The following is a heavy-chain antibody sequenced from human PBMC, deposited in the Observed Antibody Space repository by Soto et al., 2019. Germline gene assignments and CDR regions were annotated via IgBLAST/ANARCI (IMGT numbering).Heavy chain of an antibody. V-gene: IGHV4-30-2*01. CDR3: ARGRNLDGHRSVLDF. Sequence: HLQLQESGSRLVKPSQTLSLLCTVSGGAITSGGYSWSWIRQPPGKGLEWIGYIYYSGSTFYNASLSSRVTISVDTSRSQVSLRLTSLTVADTALYYCARGRNLDGHRSVLDFWGQGALVTVSS. J-gene: IGHJ4*02. CDR1: GGAITSGGYS. CDR2: IYYSGST.